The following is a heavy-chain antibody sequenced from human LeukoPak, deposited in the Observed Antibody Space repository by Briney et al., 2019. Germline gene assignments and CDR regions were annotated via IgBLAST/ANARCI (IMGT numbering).Heavy chain of an antibody. Sequence: HSGGSLRLSCAASGFTFNDAWMNWVRQAPGKGLEWVANIKGDRSGKFYVDSVKGRFTISRDNDKNLLYLHMGSLRAEDTAVYYCARVFGNRNDFDYWGQGTLVTVSS. V-gene: IGHV3-7*03. J-gene: IGHJ4*02. D-gene: IGHD1-14*01. CDR2: IKGDRSGK. CDR3: ARVFGNRNDFDY. CDR1: GFTFNDAW.